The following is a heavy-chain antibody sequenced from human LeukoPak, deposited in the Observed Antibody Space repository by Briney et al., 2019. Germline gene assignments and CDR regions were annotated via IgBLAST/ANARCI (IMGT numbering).Heavy chain of an antibody. CDR1: GFTVSSNY. CDR3: AKDKGRIAGGFDP. D-gene: IGHD6-13*01. V-gene: IGHV3-23*01. J-gene: IGHJ5*02. CDR2: ISGSGGST. Sequence: GGSLRLSCAASGFTVSSNYMSWVRQAPGKGLEWVSAISGSGGSTYYADSVKGRFTISRDNSKNTLYLQMNSLRAEDTAVYYCAKDKGRIAGGFDPWGQGTLVTVSS.